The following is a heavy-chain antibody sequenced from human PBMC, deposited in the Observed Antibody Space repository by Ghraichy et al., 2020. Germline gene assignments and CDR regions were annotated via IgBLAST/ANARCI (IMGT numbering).Heavy chain of an antibody. V-gene: IGHV4-59*01. J-gene: IGHJ5*02. D-gene: IGHD2-15*01. CDR1: GGSISSFY. CDR2: AYYSGRT. CDR3: AREVVRDCSGGNCFPYKFDP. Sequence: SETLSLTCTVSGGSISSFYWSWIRQPPGRGLEWIGYAYYSGRTNYNPSLKSRVTISVDTSKNQFSLKLNSVTAADTAVYYCAREVVRDCSGGNCFPYKFDPWGQGTLVTVSS.